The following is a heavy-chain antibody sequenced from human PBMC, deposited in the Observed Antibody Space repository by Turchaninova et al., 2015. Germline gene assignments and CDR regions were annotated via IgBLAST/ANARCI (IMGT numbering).Heavy chain of an antibody. Sequence: QLHLQESGPELVRHSETLSLRCTVSGGSTLTTSSHWGWLRQPPGKGMEWIWDIYFSGSTHYNPSLKSRVSISVDTSKNQFALKLSSVTAADTAVYYCARRLYGDDGYFDYWGQGTLVTVSS. CDR1: GGSTLTTSSH. V-gene: IGHV4-39*01. CDR2: IYFSGST. J-gene: IGHJ4*02. CDR3: ARRLYGDDGYFDY. D-gene: IGHD4-17*01.